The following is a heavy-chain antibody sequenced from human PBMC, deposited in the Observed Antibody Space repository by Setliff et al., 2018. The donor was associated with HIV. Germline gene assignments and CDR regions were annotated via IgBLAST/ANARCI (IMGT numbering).Heavy chain of an antibody. Sequence: PSETLSLTCAVYGGSFSGYYWSWIRQPPGKGLEWIGEINHSGSTNYNSSLKSRVTISVDTSKNQFSLKLSSVTAADTAVYYCARGIAAAGGYFDYWGPGTLVTVSS. V-gene: IGHV4-34*01. D-gene: IGHD6-13*01. CDR3: ARGIAAAGGYFDY. J-gene: IGHJ4*02. CDR2: INHSGST. CDR1: GGSFSGYY.